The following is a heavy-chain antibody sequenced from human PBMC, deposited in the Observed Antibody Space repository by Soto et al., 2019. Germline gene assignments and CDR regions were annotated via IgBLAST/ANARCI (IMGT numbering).Heavy chain of an antibody. V-gene: IGHV3-48*02. Sequence: PGGSLRLSCAASGFTFSSYSMNWVRQAPGKGLEWVSYISSSSTIYYADSVKGRFTISRDNAKNSLYLQMNSLRDEDTAVYYCASDPGSGGLRNWFDPWGQGTLVT. CDR1: GFTFSSYS. J-gene: IGHJ5*02. D-gene: IGHD3-10*01. CDR3: ASDPGSGGLRNWFDP. CDR2: ISSSSTI.